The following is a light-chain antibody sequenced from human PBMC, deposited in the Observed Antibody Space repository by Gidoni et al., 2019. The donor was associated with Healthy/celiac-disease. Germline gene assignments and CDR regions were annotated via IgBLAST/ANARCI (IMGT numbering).Light chain of an antibody. J-gene: IGLJ2*01. Sequence: QSVLTQPPSVSGAPGQRVTISCTGSSSNIGAGYDVHWYQQLPGTAPKLLIYGNCNRPSGVPDRFSGSQSGTSASLAIPGLQAEDEADYYCQSYDSSPHVVFGGGTKLTVL. CDR2: GNC. CDR1: SSNIGAGYD. CDR3: QSYDSSPHVV. V-gene: IGLV1-40*01.